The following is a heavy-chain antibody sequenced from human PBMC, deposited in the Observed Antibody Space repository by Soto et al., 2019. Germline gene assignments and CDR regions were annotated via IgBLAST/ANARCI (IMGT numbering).Heavy chain of an antibody. CDR1: GFMLSTYS. CDR3: AKCLQINWNYDAYHI. J-gene: IGHJ3*02. V-gene: IGHV3-23*01. Sequence: GGSLRLSCAASGFMLSTYSMSWVRQAPGKGLEWVSHITGSGGVTYYADSVKGRFTISRDTSSNTLYLQMNSLRAEDTALYYCAKCLQINWNYDAYHIWGQGTMVTVSS. CDR2: ITGSGGVT. D-gene: IGHD1-7*01.